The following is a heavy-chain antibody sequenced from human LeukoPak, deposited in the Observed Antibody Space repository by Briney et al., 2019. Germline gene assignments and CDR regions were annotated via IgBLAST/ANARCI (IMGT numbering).Heavy chain of an antibody. Sequence: GGSLRLSCAASGFTFSSYSMNWVRQAPGKGLEWVSSISSSSSYIYYADSVKGRFTISRDNAKNSLYLQMNSLRAEDTAVYHCARVFSGGYQLLHDAFDIWGQGTMVTVSS. CDR3: ARVFSGGYQLLHDAFDI. CDR2: ISSSSSYI. V-gene: IGHV3-21*01. D-gene: IGHD2-2*01. CDR1: GFTFSSYS. J-gene: IGHJ3*02.